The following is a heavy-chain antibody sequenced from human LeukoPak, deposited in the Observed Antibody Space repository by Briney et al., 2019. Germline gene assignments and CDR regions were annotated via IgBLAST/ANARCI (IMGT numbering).Heavy chain of an antibody. CDR1: GGPFSNHA. J-gene: IGHJ4*02. Sequence: GSSVKVSCKGSGGPFSNHAISWVRQAPGQGLEWMGVIIPISSTANYAQKFQGRVTITADESTSTVYMELSSLTSEDTAVYYCAGWAGESSYWYPALSDYWGEGALVTVSS. V-gene: IGHV1-69*13. CDR2: IIPISSTA. D-gene: IGHD6-13*01. CDR3: AGWAGESSYWYPALSDY.